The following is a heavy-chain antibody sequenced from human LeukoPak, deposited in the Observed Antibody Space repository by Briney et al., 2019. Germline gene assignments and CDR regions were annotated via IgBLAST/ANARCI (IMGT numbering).Heavy chain of an antibody. V-gene: IGHV1-2*02. J-gene: IGHJ5*02. CDR1: GYTFTGYY. Sequence: ASVKVSCKASGYTFTGYYMHWVRQAPRQGLEWMGWINPNSGGTNYAQKFQGRVTMTRDTSISTAYMELSRLRSDDTAVYYCARVGYGSGGSCYSQGWFDPWGQGTLVTVSS. CDR2: INPNSGGT. CDR3: ARVGYGSGGSCYSQGWFDP. D-gene: IGHD2-15*01.